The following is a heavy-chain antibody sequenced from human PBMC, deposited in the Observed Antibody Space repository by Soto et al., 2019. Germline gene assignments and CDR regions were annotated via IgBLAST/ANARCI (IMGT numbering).Heavy chain of an antibody. CDR3: ARDRFRYCSGGSCQANYYYGMDV. D-gene: IGHD2-15*01. J-gene: IGHJ6*02. CDR1: GYTFTSYY. Sequence: QVQLVQSGAEVKKPGASVKVSCKASGYTFTSYYMHWVRQAPGQGLEWMGWINPNSGGTNYAQKFQGRVTMTRDTSISTAYMELSRLRSDDTAVYYCARDRFRYCSGGSCQANYYYGMDVWGQGTTVTVSS. V-gene: IGHV1-2*02. CDR2: INPNSGGT.